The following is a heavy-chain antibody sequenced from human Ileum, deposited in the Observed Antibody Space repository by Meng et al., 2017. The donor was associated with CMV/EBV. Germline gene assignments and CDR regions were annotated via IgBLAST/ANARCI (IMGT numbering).Heavy chain of an antibody. CDR1: GDIFTGYY. D-gene: IGHD7-27*01. CDR3: ARENWVYDY. CDR2: IRLNSGDT. J-gene: IGHJ4*02. V-gene: IGHV1-2*06. Sequence: VRMGQAWNGIRVARASAKFSATASGDIFTGYYMHWFRQAPGQGLEWIGQIRLNSGDTPYAQKFQGRVTMTSDMSIITAYRELTSPMSDDTAGYYCARENWVYDYWGQGTLVTVSS.